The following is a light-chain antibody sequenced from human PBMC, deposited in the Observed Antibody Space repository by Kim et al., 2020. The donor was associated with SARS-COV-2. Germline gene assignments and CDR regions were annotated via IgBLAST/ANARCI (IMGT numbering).Light chain of an antibody. Sequence: GQSITISCTGISSDVVGYNYVSLYQQHPAKAPTLMIYDGSNRPSVVSTRFSCSKSGNTASLTISGLQAEDEDDYYCSSYTSSSTLVFGGGTQLTVL. J-gene: IGLJ3*02. V-gene: IGLV2-14*03. CDR1: SSDVVGYNY. CDR3: SSYTSSSTLV. CDR2: DGS.